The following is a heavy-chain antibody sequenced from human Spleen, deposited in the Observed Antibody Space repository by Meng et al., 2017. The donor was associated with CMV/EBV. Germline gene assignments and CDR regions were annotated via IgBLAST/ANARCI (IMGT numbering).Heavy chain of an antibody. Sequence: SVKVSCKTSGGTSSSYAISWVRQAPGQGLEWMGGIIPVFGATRYAQKFQDRVTITTDMSTNTAYVELRSLRSDDTAVYYCARWGDGSNFRWDLGTPFDYWGQGTLVTVSS. CDR1: GGTSSSYA. J-gene: IGHJ4*02. V-gene: IGHV1-69*05. D-gene: IGHD5-24*01. CDR2: IIPVFGAT. CDR3: ARWGDGSNFRWDLGTPFDY.